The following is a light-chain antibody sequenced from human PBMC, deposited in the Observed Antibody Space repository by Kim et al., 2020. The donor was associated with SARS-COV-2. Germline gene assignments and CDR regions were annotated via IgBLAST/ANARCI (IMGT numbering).Light chain of an antibody. J-gene: IGLJ3*02. V-gene: IGLV3-19*01. CDR2: GKN. CDR3: NSRDSSGNHWV. CDR1: SLRSYY. Sequence: ALGPTVRITCQGDSLRSYYASWYQQKPGQAPVLVIYGKNNRPSGLPDRFSGSSSGNTASLTITGAQAEDEADYYCNSRDSSGNHWVFGGGTKLTVL.